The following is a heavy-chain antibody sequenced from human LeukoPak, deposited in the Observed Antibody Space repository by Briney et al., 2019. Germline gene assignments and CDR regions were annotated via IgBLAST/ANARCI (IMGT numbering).Heavy chain of an antibody. J-gene: IGHJ4*02. D-gene: IGHD1-26*01. V-gene: IGHV1-18*01. CDR1: GYTFTSYG. Sequence: ASVKVSCKASGYTFTSYGISWVRQAPGQGLEWMGWISAYNGNTNCAQKLQGRVTMTTDTSTSTAYMELRSLRSDDTAVYYCASADEVGAIWGSPYDYWGQGTLVTVSS. CDR2: ISAYNGNT. CDR3: ASADEVGAIWGSPYDY.